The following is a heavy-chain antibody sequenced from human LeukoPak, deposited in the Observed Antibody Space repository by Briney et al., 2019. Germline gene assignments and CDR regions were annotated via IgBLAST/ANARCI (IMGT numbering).Heavy chain of an antibody. CDR1: GYTFTGYY. D-gene: IGHD3-10*01. CDR2: INPNSGGT. Sequence: ASVKVSCKASGYTFTGYYMHWVRQAPGQGLEWMGRINPNSGGTNYAQKFQGRVTMTRDTSIGTAYMELSRLRSDDTAVYYCARDLRYYGSGSYRYWGQGTLVTVSS. J-gene: IGHJ4*02. CDR3: ARDLRYYGSGSYRY. V-gene: IGHV1-2*06.